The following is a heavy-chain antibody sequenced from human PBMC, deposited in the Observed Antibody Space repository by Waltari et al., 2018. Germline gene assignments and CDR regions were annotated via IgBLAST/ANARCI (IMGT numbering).Heavy chain of an antibody. CDR3: ASEVRGVTRNQTLIDY. CDR2: IYYSGST. D-gene: IGHD3-10*01. V-gene: IGHV4-39*07. Sequence: QLQLQESGPGLVKPSETLSLTCTVSGGSISSSSYSWGWIRQPPGKGLEWIGSIYYSGSTYYNPSLKSRVTISVDTSKNQFSLKLSSVTAADTAVYYCASEVRGVTRNQTLIDYWGQGTLVTVSS. J-gene: IGHJ4*02. CDR1: GGSISSSSYS.